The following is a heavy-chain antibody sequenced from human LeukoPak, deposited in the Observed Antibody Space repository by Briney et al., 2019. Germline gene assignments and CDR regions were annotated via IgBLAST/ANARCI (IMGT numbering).Heavy chain of an antibody. CDR3: ARGRAYGDHYFDY. CDR1: GSSIGSHY. Sequence: PSETLSLTCTVSGSSIGSHYWNWFRQPAGKGLEYIGRIHISGSANYNPSLNNRVTVSLDTSKNQFSLKLTSVTAADTAVYYCARGRAYGDHYFDYWGQGTLVTVSS. CDR2: IHISGSA. D-gene: IGHD4/OR15-4a*01. J-gene: IGHJ4*02. V-gene: IGHV4-4*07.